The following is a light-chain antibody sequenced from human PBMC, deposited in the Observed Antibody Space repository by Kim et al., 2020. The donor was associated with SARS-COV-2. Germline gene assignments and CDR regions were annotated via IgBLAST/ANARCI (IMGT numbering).Light chain of an antibody. CDR3: QVWDSDSEVV. J-gene: IGLJ2*01. CDR2: DDS. CDR1: NIRYRS. Sequence: APGQTASITCGGDNIRYRSVHWYQQRPGQAPVLVVYDDSARPSGIPERFSGSNSGNTATLTISRVEPGDEADFYCQVWDSDSEVVFGGGTQPDRP. V-gene: IGLV3-21*02.